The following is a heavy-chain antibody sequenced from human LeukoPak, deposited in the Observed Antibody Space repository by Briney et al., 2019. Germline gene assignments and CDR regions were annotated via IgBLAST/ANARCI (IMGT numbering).Heavy chain of an antibody. CDR3: ATDLEYVKFGELLRT. CDR2: FDPEDET. CDR1: GYTLTELS. D-gene: IGHD3-10*01. V-gene: IGHV1-24*01. Sequence: ASVKVSCKVSGYTLTELSMHWVRQAPGKGLEWMGGFDPEDETIYAQKFQGRVTMPEDTSTDTAYMELSSLRSEDTAVYYCATDLEYVKFGELLRTWGQGTLVTVSS. J-gene: IGHJ4*02.